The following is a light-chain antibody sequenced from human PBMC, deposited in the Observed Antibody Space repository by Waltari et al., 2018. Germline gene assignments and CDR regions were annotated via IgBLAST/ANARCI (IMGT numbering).Light chain of an antibody. J-gene: IGKJ4*02. V-gene: IGKV3-20*01. CDR1: QSVGMS. CDR3: QHYVRLPVT. CDR2: GAS. Sequence: EIVLTQSPGILSLSPGEGATLSCRASQSVGMSLAWYQQKPGQAPRLVISGASNMATGIPDRFSGSGSGTDFSLTISRLEPEDFAVYYCQHYVRLPVTFGRGTKVEIK.